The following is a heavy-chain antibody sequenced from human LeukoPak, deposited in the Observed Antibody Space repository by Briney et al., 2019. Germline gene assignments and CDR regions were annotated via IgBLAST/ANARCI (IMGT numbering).Heavy chain of an antibody. CDR1: GGSISSSSYY. Sequence: SETLSLTCTVSGGSISSSSYYWGWIRQPPGKGLEWIGSIYYSGSTYYNPSLKSRVTISVDTSKNQFSLKLSSVTAADTAVYYCARYSGSYPHDAFEIWGQGTMVTVSS. CDR3: ARYSGSYPHDAFEI. V-gene: IGHV4-39*07. J-gene: IGHJ3*02. D-gene: IGHD1-26*01. CDR2: IYYSGST.